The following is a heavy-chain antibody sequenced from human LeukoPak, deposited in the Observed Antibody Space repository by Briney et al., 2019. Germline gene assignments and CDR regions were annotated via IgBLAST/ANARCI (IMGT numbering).Heavy chain of an antibody. D-gene: IGHD4-17*01. Sequence: GASVKVSCKASGYTLTNYYMHWVRQPPGQVLEWMGCINPNSGGTNYAQKFQGRVTMSRDTSISTAYMELSRLRSDDTAVYYCVREKRNPDYGDSSDAFDIWGQGTMVTVSS. V-gene: IGHV1-2*02. J-gene: IGHJ3*02. CDR2: INPNSGGT. CDR1: GYTLTNYY. CDR3: VREKRNPDYGDSSDAFDI.